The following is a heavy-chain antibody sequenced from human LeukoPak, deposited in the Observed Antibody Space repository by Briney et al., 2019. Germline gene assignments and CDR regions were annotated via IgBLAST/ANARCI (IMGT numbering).Heavy chain of an antibody. J-gene: IGHJ6*03. V-gene: IGHV4-39*07. CDR3: ARSVGVPAAMSYYYYYYMDV. CDR2: IYYSGST. D-gene: IGHD2-2*01. Sequence: SETLSLTCTVSGGSISSSSYYWGWIRQPPGKGLEWIGNIYYSGSTHYNPSLKSRVTISVDTSKNQFSLKLTSVTAADTAVYYCARSVGVPAAMSYYYYYYMDVWGKGTTVTVSS. CDR1: GGSISSSSYY.